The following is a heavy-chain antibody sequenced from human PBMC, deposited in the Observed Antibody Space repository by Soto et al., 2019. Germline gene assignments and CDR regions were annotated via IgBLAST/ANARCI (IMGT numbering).Heavy chain of an antibody. D-gene: IGHD3-9*01. CDR2: IFYTGST. V-gene: IGHV4-59*01. Sequence: QVQLQESGPGLVKPSETLSLTCTVSGGSISSYYWSWIRQPPGKGLEWIGYIFYTGSTNSNPSLTSRVTISVDTSINQFSLKLSSVTAADTAVYYCARHILTGYGAFDIWGQGTMVTVSS. J-gene: IGHJ3*02. CDR1: GGSISSYY. CDR3: ARHILTGYGAFDI.